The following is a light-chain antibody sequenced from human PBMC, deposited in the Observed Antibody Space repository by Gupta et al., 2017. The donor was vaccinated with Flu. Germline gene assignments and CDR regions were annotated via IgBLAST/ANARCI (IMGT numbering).Light chain of an antibody. CDR1: SSEVGNSNL. J-gene: IGLJ3*02. Sequence: QSATTQPASVSVSPGQSITISCPGTSSEVGNSNLVSWYQQFPGKVPKLIIYADTERPAGVSNRFSGSRSGNTASLTIAGLQAEDEGDYYCCTYAGTVLFGGGTKVTVL. CDR2: ADT. CDR3: CTYAGTVL. V-gene: IGLV2-23*01.